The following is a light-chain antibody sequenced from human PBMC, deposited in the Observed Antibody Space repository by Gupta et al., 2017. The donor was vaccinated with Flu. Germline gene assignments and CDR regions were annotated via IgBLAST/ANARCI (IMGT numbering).Light chain of an antibody. J-gene: IGKJ1*01. V-gene: IGKV1-5*03. Sequence: DIQMTQSPFTLSASVGDRVTITCRASQSISDWLAWYQQKPGKAPKLLIYGASNVERGVPSRFRGSGSGTEFTLTINNLQPDDFATYYCQQYTTYWTFGQGTKVEIK. CDR3: QQYTTYWT. CDR2: GAS. CDR1: QSISDW.